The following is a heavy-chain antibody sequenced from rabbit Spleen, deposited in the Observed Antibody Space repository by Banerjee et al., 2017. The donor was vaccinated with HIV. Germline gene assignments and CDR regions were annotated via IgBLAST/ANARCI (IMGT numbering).Heavy chain of an antibody. D-gene: IGHD1-1*01. CDR2: IDAGSSGST. V-gene: IGHV1S40*01. J-gene: IGHJ4*01. Sequence: QSLEESGGDLVKPGASLTLTCTASGFSFSSNYYMCWVRQAPGKGLEWIACIDAGSSGSTYYASWAKGRFTISKTSSTTVTLQMTSLTAADTAPYFCARDGGFYFDLWGPGTLVTVS. CDR3: ARDGGFYFDL. CDR1: GFSFSSNYY.